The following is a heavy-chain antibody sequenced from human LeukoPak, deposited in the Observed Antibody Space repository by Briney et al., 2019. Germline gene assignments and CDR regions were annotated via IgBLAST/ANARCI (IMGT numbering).Heavy chain of an antibody. CDR1: GFTFSRYS. CDR2: ISSSGDYI. Sequence: GGSLRLSCAVSGFTFSRYSMDWVRQAPGKGLEWVSSISSSGDYIYYADSVKGRFTISRDNAKNSLYLEMNSLRAEDTAVYYCARVAYGDDGVDYWGQGTLVTVSS. J-gene: IGHJ4*02. V-gene: IGHV3-21*01. CDR3: ARVAYGDDGVDY. D-gene: IGHD4-17*01.